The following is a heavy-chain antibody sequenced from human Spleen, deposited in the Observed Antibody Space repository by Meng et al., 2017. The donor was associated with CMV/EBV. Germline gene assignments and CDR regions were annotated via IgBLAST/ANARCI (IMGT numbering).Heavy chain of an antibody. D-gene: IGHD6-19*01. CDR2: INPDGKST. CDR3: TADLGSGRFS. V-gene: IGHV3-74*03. J-gene: IGHJ5*02. CDR1: GFIFSTYW. Sequence: LSCAASGFIFSTYWMHWVRQAPGKGLVWVSRINPDGKSTTYAESVKGRFTVSRDNAKNTLYLQMNSLRDEDTAVYYCTADLGSGRFSWGQGTLVTVSS.